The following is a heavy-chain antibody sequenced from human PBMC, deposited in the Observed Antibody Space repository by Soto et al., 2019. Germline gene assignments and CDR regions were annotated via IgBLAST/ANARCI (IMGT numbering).Heavy chain of an antibody. CDR2: IYYSGST. D-gene: IGHD3-3*01. Sequence: SETLSLTCTVSGGSISSGDYYWSWIRQPPGKGLEWIEYIYYSGSTYYNPSLKSRVTISVDTSKNQFSLKLSSVTAADTAVYYCATLRFLEGYYYYGMDVWGQGTTVTSP. J-gene: IGHJ6*02. CDR3: ATLRFLEGYYYYGMDV. CDR1: GGSISSGDYY. V-gene: IGHV4-30-4*01.